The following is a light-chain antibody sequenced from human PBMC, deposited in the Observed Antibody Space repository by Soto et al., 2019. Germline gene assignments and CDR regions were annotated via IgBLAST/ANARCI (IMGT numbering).Light chain of an antibody. V-gene: IGKV3-20*01. CDR3: QQYGTSPLT. J-gene: IGKJ3*01. CDR2: GVS. CDR1: QSVGSTY. Sequence: EIVLTQSPGTLSLSPGERATLSCRARQSVGSTYLAWYQQKPGQAPKLLIYGVSSRATGIPDRFSGSGSGTDFTLTISRLEPEDFAVYYCQQYGTSPLTFGPGTKVDL.